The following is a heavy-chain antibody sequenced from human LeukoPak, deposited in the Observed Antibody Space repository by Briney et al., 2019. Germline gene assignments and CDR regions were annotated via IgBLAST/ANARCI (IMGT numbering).Heavy chain of an antibody. CDR1: GFTFGDYA. CDR3: TRYNLWYSSSNDAFDI. J-gene: IGHJ3*02. CDR2: IRSKAYGGTT. D-gene: IGHD6-13*01. V-gene: IGHV3-49*03. Sequence: QPGGSLRLSCTASGFTFGDYAMSWFRQAPGKGLEWVGFIRSKAYGGTTEYAASVKGRFTISRDDSKSIAYLQMNSLKTEDTAVYYCTRYNLWYSSSNDAFDIWGQGTMVTVSS.